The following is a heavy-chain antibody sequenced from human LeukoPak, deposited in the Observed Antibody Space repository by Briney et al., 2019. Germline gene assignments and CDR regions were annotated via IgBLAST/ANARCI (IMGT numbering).Heavy chain of an antibody. CDR1: GFTFSSYG. J-gene: IGHJ6*02. CDR3: AKDLVVTVRYYYYGMDV. V-gene: IGHV3-30*18. D-gene: IGHD4-17*01. Sequence: GRSLRLSCAASGFTFSSYGMHGSRQAPAKGRDGVPVIPYDGSNKYYADSVKGRFTISRDNSKNTLYLQMNSLRAEDTAVYYCAKDLVVTVRYYYYGMDVWGQGTTVTVSS. CDR2: IPYDGSNK.